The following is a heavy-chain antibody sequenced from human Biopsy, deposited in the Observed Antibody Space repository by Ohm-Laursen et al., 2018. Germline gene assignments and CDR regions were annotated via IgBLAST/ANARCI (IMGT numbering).Heavy chain of an antibody. V-gene: IGHV3-23*01. CDR1: GFTFHTYA. J-gene: IGHJ5*01. D-gene: IGHD1-14*01. Sequence: SLRLSCAAPGFTFHTYAMNWVRQAPGKGLEWVAHIDVSDYNTYYADSVRGRFTISRDNSKQMVHLEINSLTADDTAVYNCVKQWGGYNFDSWGQGTLVTVSS. CDR3: VKQWGGYNFDS. CDR2: IDVSDYNT.